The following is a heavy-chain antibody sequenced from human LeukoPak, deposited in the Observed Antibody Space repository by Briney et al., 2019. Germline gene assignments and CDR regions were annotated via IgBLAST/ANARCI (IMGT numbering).Heavy chain of an antibody. Sequence: SETLSLTCTVSGVSISSPSYCWGWIRQPPGKGLEWIGNIFYDGTTHYNPSLQSRVTISADTSKRQLSLKVTSVIAADTAVYYCARVEDYTYRNWGQGILVPVSS. CDR2: IFYDGTT. CDR3: ARVEDYTYRN. V-gene: IGHV4-39*07. CDR1: GVSISSPSYC. D-gene: IGHD2-2*02. J-gene: IGHJ4*02.